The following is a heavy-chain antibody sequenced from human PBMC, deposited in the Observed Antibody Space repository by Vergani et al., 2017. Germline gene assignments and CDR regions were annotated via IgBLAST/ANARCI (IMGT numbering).Heavy chain of an antibody. Sequence: QVQLVESGGGVVQPGGSLRLSCAASGFTFSSYGMHWVRQAPGKGLEWVAFIRYDGSNKYYADSVKGRFTISRDNSKNTLYLQMNSLRAEDTAVYYCAKDYGGYTYYFDYWGQGTLVTVSS. V-gene: IGHV3-30*02. CDR3: AKDYGGYTYYFDY. CDR1: GFTFSSYG. J-gene: IGHJ4*02. D-gene: IGHD4-17*01. CDR2: IRYDGSNK.